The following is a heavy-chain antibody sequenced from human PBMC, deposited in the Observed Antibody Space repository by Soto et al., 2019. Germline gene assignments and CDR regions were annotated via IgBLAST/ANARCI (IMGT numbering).Heavy chain of an antibody. V-gene: IGHV4-4*02. CDR3: ARDTGGSGSYTHWFDP. J-gene: IGHJ5*02. Sequence: QVQLQESGPGLVKPSGTLSLTCAVSGGSISSSNWWSWVRQPPGKGLEWIGEIYHSGSTNYNPSLQRRVTTSVDKSKNQFSLKLSSVTAADTAVYYCARDTGGSGSYTHWFDPWGQGTLVTVSS. CDR2: IYHSGST. CDR1: GGSISSSNW. D-gene: IGHD3-10*01.